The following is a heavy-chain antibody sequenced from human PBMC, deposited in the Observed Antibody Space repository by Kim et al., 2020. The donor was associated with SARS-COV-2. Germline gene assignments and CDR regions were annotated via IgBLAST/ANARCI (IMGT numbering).Heavy chain of an antibody. CDR3: ARYSWHSSSSGGEVDY. Sequence: SQTLSLTCAISGDSVSSNSAAWNWIRQSPSRGLEWLGRTYYRSKWYNDYAVSVKSRITINPDTSKNQFSLQLNSVTPEDTAVYYCARYSWHSSSSGGEVDYWGQGTLVTVSS. V-gene: IGHV6-1*01. CDR1: GDSVSSNSAA. J-gene: IGHJ4*02. CDR2: TYYRSKWYN. D-gene: IGHD6-6*01.